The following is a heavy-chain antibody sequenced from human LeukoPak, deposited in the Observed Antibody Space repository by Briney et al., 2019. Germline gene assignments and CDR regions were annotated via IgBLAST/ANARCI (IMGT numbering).Heavy chain of an antibody. D-gene: IGHD6-13*01. Sequence: SETLSLTCAVSGGSISSDGYSWSWIRQPPGKGLEWIGYISHSGRNYYNPSLKSRVTISVDRSKNQFPLKLYSVTAADTAVYYCARHAGADGSNWSYFDYWGQGTLVTVSS. CDR3: ARHAGADGSNWSYFDY. J-gene: IGHJ4*02. CDR1: GGSISSDGYS. CDR2: ISHSGRN. V-gene: IGHV4-30-2*01.